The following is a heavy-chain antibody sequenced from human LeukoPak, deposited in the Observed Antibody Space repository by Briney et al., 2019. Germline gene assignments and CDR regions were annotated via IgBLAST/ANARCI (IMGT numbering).Heavy chain of an antibody. Sequence: GGSLRLSCAASGFTFRSSWMNWVRQAPGKGLEWVANIKQDGSEKYYVDSVKGRFTISRDNAKNSLSLQMNSLRAEDTAIYHCAGGAGWTFDLWGRGTLVTVSS. CDR1: GFTFRSSW. CDR2: IKQDGSEK. D-gene: IGHD6-19*01. CDR3: AGGAGWTFDL. V-gene: IGHV3-7*04. J-gene: IGHJ2*01.